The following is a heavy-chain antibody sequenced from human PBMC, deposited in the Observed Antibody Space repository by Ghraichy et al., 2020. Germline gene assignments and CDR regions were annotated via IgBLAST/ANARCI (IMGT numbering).Heavy chain of an antibody. CDR1: GGSVSSGSYY. J-gene: IGHJ4*02. D-gene: IGHD1-1*01. V-gene: IGHV4-61*01. CDR2: IYYSGST. Sequence: GSLRLSCTVSGGSVSSGSYYWSWLRQPPGKGLDWFGYIYYSGSTNYNPSLKSRVTISVDTSKNQFSLMLSAVTAADTAVYYCARGGYGWGQGTLVTVSS. CDR3: ARGGYG.